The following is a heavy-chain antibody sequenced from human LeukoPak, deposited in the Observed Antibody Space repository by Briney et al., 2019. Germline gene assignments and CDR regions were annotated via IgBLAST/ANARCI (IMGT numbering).Heavy chain of an antibody. CDR2: FDPEDGET. V-gene: IGHV1-24*01. CDR3: ATGFMTTVTHFDY. CDR1: GYTLTELS. D-gene: IGHD4-17*01. Sequence: ASVKVSCKVSGYTLTELSMHWVRLAPGKGLEWMGGFDPEDGETIYAQKFQGRVTMTEDTSTDTAYMELSSLRSEDTAVYYCATGFMTTVTHFDYWGQGTLVTVSS. J-gene: IGHJ4*02.